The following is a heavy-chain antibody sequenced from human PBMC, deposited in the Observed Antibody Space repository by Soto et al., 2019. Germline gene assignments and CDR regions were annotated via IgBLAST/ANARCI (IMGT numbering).Heavy chain of an antibody. Sequence: EVQLLESGGGLVQPGGSLRLSCAASGFTFSSYAMSWVRQAPGKGLEWVSAISGSGGSTYYEDSVKGRFTISRDNSETTLYLQINSLSAEDTAISYCTNVDSSRSAPIGYCGQGT. CDR2: ISGSGGST. J-gene: IGHJ4*02. D-gene: IGHD6-13*01. CDR1: GFTFSSYA. V-gene: IGHV3-23*01. CDR3: TNVDSSRSAPIGY.